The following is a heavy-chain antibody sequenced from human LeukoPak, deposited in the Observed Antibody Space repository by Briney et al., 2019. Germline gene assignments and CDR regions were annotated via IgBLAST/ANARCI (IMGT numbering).Heavy chain of an antibody. D-gene: IGHD3-22*01. CDR1: GFTVSSNY. CDR2: IYKDGTT. V-gene: IGHV3-53*01. Sequence: GGSLRLSCAASGFTVSSNYMTWVRQAPGKGLEWVSLIYKDGTTYYADSVKGRFTISRDNAKNSLYLQMNSLRDEDTAVYYCAGPGGSYAFDYWGQGTLVTVSS. CDR3: AGPGGSYAFDY. J-gene: IGHJ4*02.